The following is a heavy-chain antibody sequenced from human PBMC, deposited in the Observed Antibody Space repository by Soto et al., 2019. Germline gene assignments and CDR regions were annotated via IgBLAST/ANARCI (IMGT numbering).Heavy chain of an antibody. CDR1: GGTISGYY. CDR2: IYSSGST. Sequence: SETLSLTCTVTGGTISGYYWTWIRQSAGGGLEWIGRIYSSGSTNYNPSLKSRVTISLDTSMNHFSLKLSSVTAADTAVYYCARGQRFSDWFDPWGQGTLVTVSS. J-gene: IGHJ5*02. CDR3: ARGQRFSDWFDP. V-gene: IGHV4-4*07. D-gene: IGHD3-3*01.